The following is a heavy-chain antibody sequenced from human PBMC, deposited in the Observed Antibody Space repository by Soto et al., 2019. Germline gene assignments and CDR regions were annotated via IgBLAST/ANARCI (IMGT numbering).Heavy chain of an antibody. Sequence: EVQLVESGGGLVQPGGSLRLSCAASGFTFSSYWMSWVRQAPGKGLEWAANLNQDGSEKYYVDSVKGRFTISRDNATNSLYMQMNSLRAEDTAVYYCARRMVYSSTWYERLYGMDVWGQGTTVTVSS. CDR2: LNQDGSEK. D-gene: IGHD6-13*01. CDR1: GFTFSSYW. CDR3: ARRMVYSSTWYERLYGMDV. J-gene: IGHJ6*02. V-gene: IGHV3-7*05.